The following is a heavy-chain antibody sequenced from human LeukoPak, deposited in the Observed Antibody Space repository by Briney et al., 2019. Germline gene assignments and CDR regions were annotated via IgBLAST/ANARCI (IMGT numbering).Heavy chain of an antibody. CDR2: INAGNGNT. Sequence: GASVKVSCKASGYTFTSYAMHWVRQAPGQRLEWMGWINAGNGNTKYSQKFQGRVTITRDTSASTAYMELSSLRSEDTAVYYCARLCPYSSSCHNWFDPWGQGTLVTVSS. V-gene: IGHV1-3*01. J-gene: IGHJ5*02. D-gene: IGHD6-13*01. CDR1: GYTFTSYA. CDR3: ARLCPYSSSCHNWFDP.